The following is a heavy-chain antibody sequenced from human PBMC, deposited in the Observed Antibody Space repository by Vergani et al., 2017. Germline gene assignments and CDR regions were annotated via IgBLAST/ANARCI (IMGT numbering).Heavy chain of an antibody. CDR1: GYTFTSYD. Sequence: QVQLVQSGAEVKKPGASVKVSCKASGYTFTSYDINWVRQATGQGLEWMGWMNPNSGNTGYAQKFQGRLTMTRNTSISTAYMELSSLRSEDTAVYYCARDGMVRGVQPNYYWGQGTLVTVSS. CDR3: ARDGMVRGVQPNYY. D-gene: IGHD3-10*01. J-gene: IGHJ4*02. CDR2: MNPNSGNT. V-gene: IGHV1-8*01.